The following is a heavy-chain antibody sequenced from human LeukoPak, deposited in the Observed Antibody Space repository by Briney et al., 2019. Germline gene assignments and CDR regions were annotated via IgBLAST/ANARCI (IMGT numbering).Heavy chain of an antibody. D-gene: IGHD5-24*01. Sequence: GGSLRLSCAASGFTFDDYAMHWVRQAPGKGLEWVSLISWDGGSTYYADSVKGRFTISRDNSKNSLYLQMNSLRAEDTALYYCAKGSEGYNFFYYMDVWGKGTTVTVSS. J-gene: IGHJ6*03. CDR2: ISWDGGST. CDR1: GFTFDDYA. V-gene: IGHV3-43D*03. CDR3: AKGSEGYNFFYYMDV.